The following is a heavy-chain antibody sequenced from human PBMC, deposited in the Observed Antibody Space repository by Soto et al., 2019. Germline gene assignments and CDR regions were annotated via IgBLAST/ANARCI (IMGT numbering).Heavy chain of an antibody. V-gene: IGHV4-39*01. CDR3: ARLAAVANDAFDI. D-gene: IGHD6-19*01. CDR1: GGSISSSSYY. CDR2: IYYSGST. Sequence: PSETLSLTCTVSGGSISSSSYYWGWIRQPPGKGLEWIGSIYYSGSTYYNPSLKSRVTISVDTSKNQFSLKLSSVTAADTAVYYCARLAAVANDAFDIWGQGTMVT. J-gene: IGHJ3*02.